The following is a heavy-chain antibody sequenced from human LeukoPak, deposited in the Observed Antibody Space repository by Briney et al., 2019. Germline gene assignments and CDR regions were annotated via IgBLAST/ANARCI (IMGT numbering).Heavy chain of an antibody. Sequence: SETLSLTCTVSGYSISSGYYWGWIRQPPGKGLEWIGYIYYSGSTNYNPSLRSRVTISVDTSKNQFSLKLSSVTAADTAVYYRARGRRDTAMIIYYYYYYMDVWGKGTTVTISS. CDR3: ARGRRDTAMIIYYYYYYMDV. CDR2: IYYSGST. CDR1: GYSISSGYY. J-gene: IGHJ6*03. V-gene: IGHV4-61*01. D-gene: IGHD5-18*01.